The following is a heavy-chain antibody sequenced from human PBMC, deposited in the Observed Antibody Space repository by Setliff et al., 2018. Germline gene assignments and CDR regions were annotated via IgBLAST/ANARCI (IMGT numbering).Heavy chain of an antibody. J-gene: IGHJ6*02. CDR3: ARAAGYSSSWYHYYYGMDV. Sequence: ASETLSLTCTVSGGSISSGGYYWSWIRQHPGKGLEWIGYIYYSGSTYYNPSLKSRVTISVDTSKNQFSLKLSSVTAADTAVYYCARAAGYSSSWYHYYYGMDVWGQGTTVTV. CDR2: IYYSGST. V-gene: IGHV4-31*03. CDR1: GGSISSGGYY. D-gene: IGHD6-13*01.